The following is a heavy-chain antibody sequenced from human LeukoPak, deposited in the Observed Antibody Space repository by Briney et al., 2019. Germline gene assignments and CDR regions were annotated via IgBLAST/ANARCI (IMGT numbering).Heavy chain of an antibody. D-gene: IGHD6-25*01. CDR1: GLTFSSYG. Sequence: GGSLRLSCAASGLTFSSYGMHWVCQAPGKGLEWVAVIWFDGSNKYYADSVKGRFTISRDNSKNTLYLQMSSLRAEDTAVYYCARDRSRYYGMDVWGQGTTVTVSS. CDR2: IWFDGSNK. J-gene: IGHJ6*02. CDR3: ARDRSRYYGMDV. V-gene: IGHV3-33*08.